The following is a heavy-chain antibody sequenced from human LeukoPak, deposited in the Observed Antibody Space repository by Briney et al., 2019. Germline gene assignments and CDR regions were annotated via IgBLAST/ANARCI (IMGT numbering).Heavy chain of an antibody. V-gene: IGHV4-30-2*01. J-gene: IGHJ4*02. Sequence: SETLSLTCAVSGGSISSGGYSWSWIRQPPGKGLEWIGYIYHSGSTYYNPSLKSRVTISVDRSKNQFSLRLSSVTAADTAVYYCARDGGYYDSSGYYYWGQGTLVTVSS. D-gene: IGHD3-22*01. CDR2: IYHSGST. CDR3: ARDGGYYDSSGYYY. CDR1: GGSISSGGYS.